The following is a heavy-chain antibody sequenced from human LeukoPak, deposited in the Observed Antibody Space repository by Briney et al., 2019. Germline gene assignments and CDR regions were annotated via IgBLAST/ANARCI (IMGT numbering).Heavy chain of an antibody. CDR1: GFTFSSYA. V-gene: IGHV3-23*01. D-gene: IGHD3-22*01. Sequence: PGGSLRLSCAASGFTFSSYAMSWVRQAPGKGLEWVSAISGRAGRTYYADSVKGRFTISRDISKNMLYLQVNSLRAEDTAVYYCAKERNTNFDASGYEYWGQGTLVTVSS. J-gene: IGHJ4*02. CDR3: AKERNTNFDASGYEY. CDR2: ISGRAGRT.